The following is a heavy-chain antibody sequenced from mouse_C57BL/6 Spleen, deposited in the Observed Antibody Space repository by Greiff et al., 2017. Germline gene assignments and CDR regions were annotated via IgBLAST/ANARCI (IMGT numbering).Heavy chain of an antibody. J-gene: IGHJ4*01. Sequence: EVKLMESEGGLVQPGSSMKLSCTASGFTFSDYYMAWVRQVPEKGLEWVANINSDGSSTYYLDSLKSRFIISRDNAKNILYLQMSSLESEDTATYYCARDRGDYDYAMDYWGKGTSVTVSS. CDR3: ARDRGDYDYAMDY. CDR2: INSDGSST. D-gene: IGHD2-4*01. CDR1: GFTFSDYY. V-gene: IGHV5-16*01.